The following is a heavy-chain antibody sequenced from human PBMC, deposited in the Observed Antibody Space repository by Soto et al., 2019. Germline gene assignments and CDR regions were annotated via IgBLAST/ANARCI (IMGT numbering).Heavy chain of an antibody. CDR3: TTDGPFVAAPGYYYYYGMDV. CDR2: IKSKTDGGTT. CDR1: GFTFSNAW. D-gene: IGHD2-15*01. V-gene: IGHV3-15*07. J-gene: IGHJ6*02. Sequence: PGGSLRLSCAASGFTFSNAWMNWVRQAPGKGQEWVGRIKSKTDGGTTDYAAPVKGRFTISRDDSKNTLYLQMNSLKTEDTAVYYCTTDGPFVAAPGYYYYYGMDVWGQGTTVTVAS.